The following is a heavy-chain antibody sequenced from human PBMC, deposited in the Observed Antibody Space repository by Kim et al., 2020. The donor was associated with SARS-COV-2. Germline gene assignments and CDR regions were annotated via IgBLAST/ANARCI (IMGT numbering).Heavy chain of an antibody. CDR1: GYTFNGYY. CDR2: INPKSGGT. J-gene: IGHJ4*01. Sequence: ASVKVSCKASGYTFNGYYIYWVRQAPGQGLEWMGWINPKSGGTNYAQEFQGRVTMTRDTSISTVYMEMTTLISDDTAVYDCARGSLLDYWGHGTLGTVSS. V-gene: IGHV1-2*02. CDR3: ARGSLLDY.